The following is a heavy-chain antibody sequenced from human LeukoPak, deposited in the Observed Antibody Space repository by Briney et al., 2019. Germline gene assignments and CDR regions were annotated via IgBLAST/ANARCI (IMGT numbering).Heavy chain of an antibody. Sequence: SETLSLTCAVYGGSFSGYYWSWIRQPPGKGLEWIGEINHSGSTNYNPSLKSRVTISVDTSKNQFSLKLSSVTAADTAVYYCASAVSGVGWFDPWGQGTLVTVSS. V-gene: IGHV4-34*01. CDR3: ASAVSGVGWFDP. D-gene: IGHD3-10*01. CDR1: GGSFSGYY. CDR2: INHSGST. J-gene: IGHJ5*02.